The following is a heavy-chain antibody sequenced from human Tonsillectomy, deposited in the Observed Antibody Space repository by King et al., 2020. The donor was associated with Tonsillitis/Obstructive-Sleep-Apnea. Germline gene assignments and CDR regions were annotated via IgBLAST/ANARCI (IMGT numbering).Heavy chain of an antibody. CDR3: AGHSAHGPFDY. V-gene: IGHV4-59*08. Sequence: VQLQESGPGLVKPSETLSLTCTVSGGSISSYYWSWIRQPPGKGLEWIGYIYYSGGTNYNPSHNSRVTLSVDTSKNQFSLKLNSVTAADTAVFYCAGHSAHGPFDYWGQGTPVTLSS. CDR2: IYYSGGT. D-gene: IGHD3/OR15-3a*01. CDR1: GGSISSYY. J-gene: IGHJ4*02.